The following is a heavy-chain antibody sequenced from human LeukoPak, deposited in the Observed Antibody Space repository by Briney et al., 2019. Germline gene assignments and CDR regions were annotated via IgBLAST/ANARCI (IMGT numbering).Heavy chain of an antibody. V-gene: IGHV3-23*01. CDR3: AKGGVYSGYAFDP. CDR2: ISGSGGST. CDR1: GFTFSSYA. Sequence: PGGSLRLSCAASGFTFSSYAMSWVRQAPGKGLEWVSAISGSGGSTYYADSAKSRFTISRDNSKNTVYLQMNSLRAEDTAVYYCAKGGVYSGYAFDPWGQGTLVTVSS. J-gene: IGHJ5*02. D-gene: IGHD5-12*01.